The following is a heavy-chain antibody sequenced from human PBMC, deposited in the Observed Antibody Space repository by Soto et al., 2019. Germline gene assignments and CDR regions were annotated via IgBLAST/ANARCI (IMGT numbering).Heavy chain of an antibody. D-gene: IGHD4-4*01. V-gene: IGHV1-69*01. J-gene: IGHJ6*02. CDR3: ASTVTTYYYGMDV. Sequence: QVQLVQSGAEVKKPGSSVKVSGKASGGNFSSYAISRVRQAPGQGLEWMGGISPIFGTANYAQKFQGRVTITAAESTSTSYMELTSLRSEDTAVYYCASTVTTYYYGMDVWGQGATVIVSS. CDR2: ISPIFGTA. CDR1: GGNFSSYA.